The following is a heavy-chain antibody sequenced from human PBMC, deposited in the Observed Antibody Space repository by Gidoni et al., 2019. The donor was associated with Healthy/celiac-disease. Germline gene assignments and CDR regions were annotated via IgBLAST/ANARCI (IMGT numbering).Heavy chain of an antibody. V-gene: IGHV3-7*03. Sequence: EVQLVESGGGLVQPGGSLRLSCAASGFTFSSYWMSWVRQAPGKGLGWVANIKQDGSEKYYVDSVKGRFTISRDNAKNSLYLQMNSLRAEDTAVYYCARGVDIVVVVAAFDYWGQGTLVTVSS. CDR2: IKQDGSEK. J-gene: IGHJ4*02. CDR3: ARGVDIVVVVAAFDY. CDR1: GFTFSSYW. D-gene: IGHD2-15*01.